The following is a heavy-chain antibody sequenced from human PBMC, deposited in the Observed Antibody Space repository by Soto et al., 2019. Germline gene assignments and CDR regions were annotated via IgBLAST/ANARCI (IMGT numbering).Heavy chain of an antibody. V-gene: IGHV4-39*01. CDR3: ARHLGFRFSSLAFKHWFEA. J-gene: IGHJ5*02. D-gene: IGHD6-6*01. Sequence: PSETLSLTCTVSGGPISSSYYWGWIRQPPGKGLEWIGSFYYSGTTYYNPSLNSRATISGDTSKNQFSLNLNSVTAADTAVYYCARHLGFRFSSLAFKHWFEAWGQGTLVSVS. CDR1: GGPISSSYY. CDR2: FYYSGTT.